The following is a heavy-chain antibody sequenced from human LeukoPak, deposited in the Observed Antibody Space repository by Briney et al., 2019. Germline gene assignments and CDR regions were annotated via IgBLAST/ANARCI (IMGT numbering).Heavy chain of an antibody. J-gene: IGHJ4*02. CDR3: ACSVRGYSYFDY. Sequence: PSETLSLTCTVSGGSISSSSYYWGWIRQPPGKGLEWIGSIYYSGSTYYNPSLKSRVTISVDTSKNQFSLKLSSVTAADTALYYCACSVRGYSYFDYWGQGILVTVSS. V-gene: IGHV4-39*07. CDR2: IYYSGST. D-gene: IGHD5-18*01. CDR1: GGSISSSSYY.